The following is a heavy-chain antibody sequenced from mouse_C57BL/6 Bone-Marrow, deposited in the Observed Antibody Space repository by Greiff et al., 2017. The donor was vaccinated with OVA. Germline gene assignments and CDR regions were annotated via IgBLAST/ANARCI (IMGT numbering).Heavy chain of an antibody. CDR1: GYAFSSSW. V-gene: IGHV1-82*01. CDR2: IYPGDGDT. D-gene: IGHD2-14*01. CDR3: ARRGGYTSYFGV. Sequence: QVQLQQSGPELVKPGASVKISCKASGYAFSSSWMNWVKQRPGKGLEWIGRIYPGDGDTNYNGKFKGKATLTADKSSSTAYMQLSSLTSEDSAVYFCARRGGYTSYFGVWGTGTTVTVSS. J-gene: IGHJ1*03.